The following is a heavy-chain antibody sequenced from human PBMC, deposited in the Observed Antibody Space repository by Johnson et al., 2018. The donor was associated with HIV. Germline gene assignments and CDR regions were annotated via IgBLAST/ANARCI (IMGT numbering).Heavy chain of an antibody. CDR3: AKERGKRWLHPRDAFDI. Sequence: VQLVESGGGLVQPGGSLRLSCAASGFTVSSNYMSWVRQAPGKGLEWVSVIYSGGSTYYADSVTGRFTISRDNSKNALYLRMNSLRAEELAGYYGAKERGKRWLHPRDAFDIWGQGTMVTVSS. V-gene: IGHV3-66*01. CDR2: IYSGGST. J-gene: IGHJ3*02. CDR1: GFTVSSNY. D-gene: IGHD5-24*01.